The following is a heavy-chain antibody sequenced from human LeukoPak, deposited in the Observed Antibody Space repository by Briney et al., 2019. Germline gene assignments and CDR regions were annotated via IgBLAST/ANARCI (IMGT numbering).Heavy chain of an antibody. Sequence: SETLSLTCTVSGGSISSYYWSWIRQPPGKGLEWIGYIYYSGSTNYNPSLKSRVTISVDTSKNQFSLKLSSVTAADTAVYYCARSCSGGSCYSNWFDPWGQGTLVTVSS. J-gene: IGHJ5*02. D-gene: IGHD2-15*01. CDR3: ARSCSGGSCYSNWFDP. V-gene: IGHV4-59*01. CDR1: GGSISSYY. CDR2: IYYSGST.